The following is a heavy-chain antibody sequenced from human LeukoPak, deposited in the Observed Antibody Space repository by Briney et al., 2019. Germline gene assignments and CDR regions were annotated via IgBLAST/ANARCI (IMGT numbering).Heavy chain of an antibody. CDR2: IKSKTDGGTT. CDR3: TTEWASGSGYGEDSFDY. J-gene: IGHJ4*02. D-gene: IGHD6-13*01. Sequence: GGSLRLSCAASGFTFSNAWMSWVRQAPGKGLEWVGRIKSKTDGGTTDYAAPVKGRFTISRDDSKNTLYLQMNSLKTEDTAVYSCTTEWASGSGYGEDSFDYWGQGTLVTVSS. CDR1: GFTFSNAW. V-gene: IGHV3-15*01.